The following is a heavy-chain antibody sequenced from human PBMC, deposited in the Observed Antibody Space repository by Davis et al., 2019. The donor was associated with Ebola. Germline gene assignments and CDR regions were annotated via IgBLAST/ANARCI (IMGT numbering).Heavy chain of an antibody. CDR3: AKDFGFHY. Sequence: GGSLRLSCAASGFTFSNYGMSWVRQAPGKGLEWVSSLSPSGGLTYYADSVQGRFTISRDNSKKTLYLQMNTLRGEDTAVYYCAKDFGFHYWGQGTLVTVSS. CDR1: GFTFSNYG. V-gene: IGHV3-23*01. D-gene: IGHD3-10*01. CDR2: LSPSGGLT. J-gene: IGHJ4*02.